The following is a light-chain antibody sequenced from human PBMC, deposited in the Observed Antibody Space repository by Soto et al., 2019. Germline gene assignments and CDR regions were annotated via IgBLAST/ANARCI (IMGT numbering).Light chain of an antibody. J-gene: IGKJ5*01. Sequence: DIVMTQSPDSLAVSLGERATINCKSSQSVSYSSNNKNNLAWYQQKPGQPPKLLIYWASTRESGVPDRFSGSGSGTDFTLTISSLQAEDVAVYYCQQYDSTPPTFGQGTRLEIK. CDR1: QSVSYSSNNKNN. CDR3: QQYDSTPPT. CDR2: WAS. V-gene: IGKV4-1*01.